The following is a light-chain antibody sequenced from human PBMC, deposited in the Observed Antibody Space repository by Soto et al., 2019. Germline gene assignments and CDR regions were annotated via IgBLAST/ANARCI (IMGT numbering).Light chain of an antibody. CDR3: QQYGSSPPWT. CDR1: QTIRSSS. Sequence: EIVLTQSPGTLSLSPGERATVSCRASQTIRSSSLAWYQQKPGLAPRLVIYDTSSRATGIPDRFSGSGSGTDFTLIISRLEPEDFAVYYCQQYGSSPPWTFGQGTKVDIK. J-gene: IGKJ1*01. V-gene: IGKV3D-20*01. CDR2: DTS.